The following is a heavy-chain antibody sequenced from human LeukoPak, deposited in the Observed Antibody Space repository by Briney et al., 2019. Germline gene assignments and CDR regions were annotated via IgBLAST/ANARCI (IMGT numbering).Heavy chain of an antibody. D-gene: IGHD2-15*01. CDR1: GGSFSGYY. J-gene: IGHJ5*02. CDR3: ARKLWWFDP. V-gene: IGHV4-34*01. CDR2: INHSGST. Sequence: SETLSLTCAVYGGSFSGYYWSWIRQPPGKGLEWIGEINHSGSTYYNPSLKSRVTISVDTSKNQFSLKLSSVTAADTAVYYCARKLWWFDPWGQGTLVTVSS.